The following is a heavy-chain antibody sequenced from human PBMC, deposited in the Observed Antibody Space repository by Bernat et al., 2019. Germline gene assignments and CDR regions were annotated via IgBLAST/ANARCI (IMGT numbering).Heavy chain of an antibody. J-gene: IGHJ4*02. CDR1: GFTFGSYW. Sequence: EVQVVESGGGLVQPGGSLRLSCAASGFTFGSYWMHWVRQAPGKGLEWVSRINPDESRTDYAGSVKGRFTISRDNAKNTPYLQMNTLRADDTAVYYCARGFDYGSGSLGYWGQGTLVTVSS. CDR2: INPDESRT. V-gene: IGHV3-74*01. D-gene: IGHD3-10*01. CDR3: ARGFDYGSGSLGY.